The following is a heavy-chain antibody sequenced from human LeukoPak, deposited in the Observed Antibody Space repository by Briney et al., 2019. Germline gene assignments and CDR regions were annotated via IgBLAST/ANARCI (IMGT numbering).Heavy chain of an antibody. Sequence: TGESLRISCKGSGYSFTSYWISWVRQMPGKGLEWTGRIDPSDSYSNYSPSFQGHVTISADKSISTAYLQWSSLKASDTAMYYCARHKHPGDWFDPWGQGTLVTVSS. D-gene: IGHD3-10*01. V-gene: IGHV5-10-1*01. CDR3: ARHKHPGDWFDP. J-gene: IGHJ5*02. CDR1: GYSFTSYW. CDR2: IDPSDSYS.